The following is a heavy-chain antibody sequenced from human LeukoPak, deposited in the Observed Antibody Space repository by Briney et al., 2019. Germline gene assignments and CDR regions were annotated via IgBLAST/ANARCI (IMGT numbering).Heavy chain of an antibody. Sequence: SETLSLTCAVYGGSFSTYYWSWIRQPPGKGLEWIGEINHSGSTNYNPSLKSRVTISVDTSKNQFSLKLSSVTDADTAVYYCARATDLGYCSSTRCYGVGWFDPWGQGPLVTVSS. CDR1: GGSFSTYY. V-gene: IGHV4-34*01. CDR3: ARATDLGYCSSTRCYGVGWFDP. D-gene: IGHD2-2*01. J-gene: IGHJ5*02. CDR2: INHSGST.